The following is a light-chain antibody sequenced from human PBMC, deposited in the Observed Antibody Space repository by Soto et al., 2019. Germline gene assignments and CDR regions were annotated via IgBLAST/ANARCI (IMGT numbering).Light chain of an antibody. CDR3: MQGTHWPLT. J-gene: IGKJ1*01. CDR1: QSLVHSDGNTY. CDR2: TVS. Sequence: DVVMTPSPLSLPVTLGQPASISCRSSQSLVHSDGNTYLNWFQQRPGQTPRRLINTVSNRYSVGKDRFSGSGSGTGFTLKINRVEAEDVGVDYCMQGTHWPLTFGQGTKVEIK. V-gene: IGKV2-30*02.